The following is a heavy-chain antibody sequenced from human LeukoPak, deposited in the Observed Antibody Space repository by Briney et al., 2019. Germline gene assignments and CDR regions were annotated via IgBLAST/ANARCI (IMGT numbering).Heavy chain of an antibody. CDR1: GYTFTDYY. Sequence: ASVKVSCKASGYTFTDYYIHWVRQAPGQGLEWMGWINPKSGGGTNYAQNFQGRVTMTRDTSISTAYMDLSSLRSDDTAVYYCARAASVTIFGVLVFYFDPWGQGTLVTVSS. CDR2: INPKSGGGT. CDR3: ARAASVTIFGVLVFYFDP. J-gene: IGHJ5*02. V-gene: IGHV1-2*02. D-gene: IGHD3-3*01.